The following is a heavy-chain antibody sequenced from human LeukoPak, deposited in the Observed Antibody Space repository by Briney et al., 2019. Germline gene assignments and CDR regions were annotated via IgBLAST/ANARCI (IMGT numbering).Heavy chain of an antibody. CDR2: IIPIFGTA. V-gene: IGHV1-69*13. J-gene: IGHJ5*02. Sequence: GASVKVSCKASGGTFSSYAISWVRQAPGQGLEWMGGIIPIFGTANYAQKFQGRVTITADESTSTVYMELSSLRSEDTAVYYCARGPGIAAAGTGNWFDPWGQGTLVTVSS. CDR3: ARGPGIAAAGTGNWFDP. D-gene: IGHD6-13*01. CDR1: GGTFSSYA.